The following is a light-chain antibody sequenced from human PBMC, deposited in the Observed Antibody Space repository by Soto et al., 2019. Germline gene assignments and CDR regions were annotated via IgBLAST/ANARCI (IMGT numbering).Light chain of an antibody. CDR3: QQYNDWPRT. V-gene: IGKV3-15*01. Sequence: EIVLTPSPATLSLSPGERATLSCRASQSVSSYLAWYQQKRGQAPRLLIYGASTRATGIPARFSGSGSGTEFTLTISGLQSEDFAIYYCQQYNDWPRTFGQGTKVDIK. CDR2: GAS. J-gene: IGKJ1*01. CDR1: QSVSSY.